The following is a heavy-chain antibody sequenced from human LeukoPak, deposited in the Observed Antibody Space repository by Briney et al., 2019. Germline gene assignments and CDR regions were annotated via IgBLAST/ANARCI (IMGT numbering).Heavy chain of an antibody. J-gene: IGHJ6*02. Sequence: SETLSLTCTVSGDSITSYSWSWIRQPPGKALQWIGFSHYSGNSNYNPPFKSRVTMSVDMSRNQVSLRLSSVTAADTAVYYCARDRGYYGSGSYSTYYYYGMDVWGQGTTVTVSS. CDR3: ARDRGYYGSGSYSTYYYYGMDV. CDR2: SHYSGNS. D-gene: IGHD3-10*01. V-gene: IGHV4-59*01. CDR1: GDSITSYS.